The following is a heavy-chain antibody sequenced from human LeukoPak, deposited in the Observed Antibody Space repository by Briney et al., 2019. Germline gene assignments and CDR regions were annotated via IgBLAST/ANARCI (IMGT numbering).Heavy chain of an antibody. V-gene: IGHV1-2*02. D-gene: IGHD5-24*01. CDR2: INPNSGGT. J-gene: IGHJ3*02. CDR3: AREGEMATMRLDDAFDI. Sequence: VASVKVSRKASGYTFNGYYMHWVRQAPAQGLEWMGWINPNSGGTNYAQKFQGRVTMTRDTSISTAYMELSRLRSDDTAVYYCAREGEMATMRLDDAFDIWGQGTMVTVSS. CDR1: GYTFNGYY.